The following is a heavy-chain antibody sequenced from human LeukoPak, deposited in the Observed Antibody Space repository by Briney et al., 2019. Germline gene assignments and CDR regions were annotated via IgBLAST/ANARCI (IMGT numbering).Heavy chain of an antibody. CDR3: ARMNIAVAGFDY. CDR2: IIPIFGTA. V-gene: IGHV1-69*13. Sequence: SVKVSCKASGGTFSSYAISWVRQAPGQGLEWMGGIIPIFGTANYAQKFQGRVTITADESTSTAYMELSRLRSDDTAVYYCARMNIAVAGFDYWGQGTLVTVSS. CDR1: GGTFSSYA. J-gene: IGHJ4*02. D-gene: IGHD6-19*01.